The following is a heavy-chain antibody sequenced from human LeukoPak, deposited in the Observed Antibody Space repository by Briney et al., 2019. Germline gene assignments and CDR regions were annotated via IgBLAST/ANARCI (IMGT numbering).Heavy chain of an antibody. J-gene: IGHJ4*02. Sequence: PGGSLRLSCAASGFTFSSYAMSWVRQAPGKGLEWVSYISSSGSTIYYADSVKGRFTISRDNAKNSQYLQMNSLRVEDTALYYCARAQTYGDSRLLLDYWGQGTLVTVSS. CDR3: ARAQTYGDSRLLLDY. V-gene: IGHV3-48*04. D-gene: IGHD2-21*02. CDR2: ISSSGSTI. CDR1: GFTFSSYA.